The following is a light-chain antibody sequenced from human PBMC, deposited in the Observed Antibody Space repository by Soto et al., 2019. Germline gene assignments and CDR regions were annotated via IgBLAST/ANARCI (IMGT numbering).Light chain of an antibody. CDR3: SSYTSSSTR. Sequence: QSVLTQPASVSGSPGQSITISCTGTSSDVGSYNYVSWYQQHPGKAPKLMIYELSDRPSGISSRFSGSKSGNTASLTISGLQTEDEADYYCSSYTSSSTRFGTGTKV. CDR1: SSDVGSYNY. V-gene: IGLV2-14*01. CDR2: ELS. J-gene: IGLJ1*01.